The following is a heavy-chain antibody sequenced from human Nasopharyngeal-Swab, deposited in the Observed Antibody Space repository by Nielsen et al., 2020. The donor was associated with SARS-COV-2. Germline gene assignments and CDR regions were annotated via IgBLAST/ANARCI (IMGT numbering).Heavy chain of an antibody. CDR1: GFTFSSSA. Sequence: GESMKISYAASGFTFSSSAMSWVSQAPGKGREGVSAIRGSGGSRYYADSVKGRFTISRDNSKNTLYLQMNSLRAEDTAVYYCAKSSRIVVVPAAKWFDPWGQGTLVTVSS. D-gene: IGHD2-2*01. V-gene: IGHV3-23*01. CDR3: AKSSRIVVVPAAKWFDP. CDR2: IRGSGGSR. J-gene: IGHJ5*02.